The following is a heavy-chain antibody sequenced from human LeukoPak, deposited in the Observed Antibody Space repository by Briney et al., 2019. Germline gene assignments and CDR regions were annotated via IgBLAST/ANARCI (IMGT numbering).Heavy chain of an antibody. CDR1: GFRFTSYW. CDR3: ARHTSYSSGRRYYFDY. Sequence: GESLKISCKGSGFRFTSYWIGWVRPMPGKGLEWMGIIYPGDSDTRYSPSFQGPVTISADRSISTAYLQWSSLKASDTAMYYCARHTSYSSGRRYYFDYWGQGTLVTVSS. V-gene: IGHV5-51*01. D-gene: IGHD6-19*01. CDR2: IYPGDSDT. J-gene: IGHJ4*02.